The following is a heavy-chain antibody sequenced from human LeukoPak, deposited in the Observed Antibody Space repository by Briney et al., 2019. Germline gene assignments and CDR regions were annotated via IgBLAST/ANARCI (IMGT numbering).Heavy chain of an antibody. J-gene: IGHJ5*02. CDR1: GFTFSSYG. V-gene: IGHV3-30*18. D-gene: IGHD1-26*01. CDR2: ISYDGSNK. Sequence: GGSLRLSCAASGFTFSSYGMHWVRQAPGKGLEWVAVISYDGSNKYYADSVKGRFTISRDNSKNTLYLQMNSLRAEDTAVYYCAKDYSEWSPPLAPWGQGTLVTISS. CDR3: AKDYSEWSPPLAP.